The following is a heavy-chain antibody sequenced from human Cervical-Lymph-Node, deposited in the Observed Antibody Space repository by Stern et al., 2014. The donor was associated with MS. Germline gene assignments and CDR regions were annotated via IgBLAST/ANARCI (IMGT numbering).Heavy chain of an antibody. CDR1: GYSFTTHW. Sequence: EVQLVESGAEMGKPGESLKISCTGSGYSFTTHWIGWVRQMPGKGLEWMGMIYPDDSDARYSPSFQGQVPIAPDKSINAVYLQWSSLEASDTAIYYCARRGNYYDKTGYFYAFDVWGHGTMVTVSS. V-gene: IGHV5-51*01. CDR2: IYPDDSDA. D-gene: IGHD3-22*01. J-gene: IGHJ3*01. CDR3: ARRGNYYDKTGYFYAFDV.